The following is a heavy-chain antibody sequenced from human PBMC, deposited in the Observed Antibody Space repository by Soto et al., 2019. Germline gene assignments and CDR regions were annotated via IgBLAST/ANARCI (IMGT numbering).Heavy chain of an antibody. CDR3: ASSYSGSYWGYFDY. CDR1: GGSISSYY. D-gene: IGHD1-26*01. V-gene: IGHV4-59*01. CDR2: IYYSGST. J-gene: IGHJ4*02. Sequence: KPSETLSLTCTVSGGSISSYYWSWIRQPPGKGLEWIGYIYYSGSTNYNPSLKSRVTISVDTSKNQFSLKLSSVTAADTAVYYCASSYSGSYWGYFDYWGQGTLVTVSS.